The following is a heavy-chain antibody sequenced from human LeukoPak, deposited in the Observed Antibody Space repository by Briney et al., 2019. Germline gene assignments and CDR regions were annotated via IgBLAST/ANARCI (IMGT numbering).Heavy chain of an antibody. V-gene: IGHV1-8*03. J-gene: IGHJ1*01. CDR2: MNPNSGNT. CDR3: ARAYGSGSYHRGYFQH. Sequence: ASVKVSCKASGYTFTSYDINWVRQATGQGLEWMGWMNPNSGNTGYAQKFQGRVTITRDTSASTAYMELSSLRSEDTAVYYCARAYGSGSYHRGYFQHWGQGTLVTVSS. CDR1: GYTFTSYD. D-gene: IGHD3-10*01.